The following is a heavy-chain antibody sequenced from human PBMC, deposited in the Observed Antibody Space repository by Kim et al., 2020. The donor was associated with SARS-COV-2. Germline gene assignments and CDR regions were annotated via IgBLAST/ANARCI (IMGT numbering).Heavy chain of an antibody. CDR3: ARIVATNWFDP. Sequence: GGSLRLSCAASGFTVSSNDMNWVRQAPGKGLEWVSIIYSGGSTYYADSVKGRFTISRDSSKNTLYLLMNSLRAGDTAVYYCARIVATNWFDPWGQGTLVTVSS. J-gene: IGHJ5*02. D-gene: IGHD5-12*01. CDR2: IYSGGST. CDR1: GFTVSSND. V-gene: IGHV3-53*01.